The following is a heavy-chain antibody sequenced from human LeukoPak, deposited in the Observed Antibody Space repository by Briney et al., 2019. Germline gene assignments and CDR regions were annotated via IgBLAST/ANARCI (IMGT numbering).Heavy chain of an antibody. Sequence: SETLPLTCTVSGGSISSGSYYWSWIRQPAGKGLEWIGRIYTSGSTNYNPSLKSRVTISVDTSKNQFSLKLSSVTAADTAVYYCARDIAGGSITIFGVVLSNWFDPWGQGTLVTVSS. CDR3: ARDIAGGSITIFGVVLSNWFDP. V-gene: IGHV4-61*02. CDR2: IYTSGST. CDR1: GGSISSGSYY. D-gene: IGHD3-3*01. J-gene: IGHJ5*02.